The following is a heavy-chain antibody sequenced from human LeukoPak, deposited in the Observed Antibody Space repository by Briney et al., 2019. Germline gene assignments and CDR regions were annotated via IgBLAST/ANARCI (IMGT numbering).Heavy chain of an antibody. J-gene: IGHJ4*02. CDR3: ARSSWFGESQGWYFDY. D-gene: IGHD3-10*01. V-gene: IGHV1-69*06. CDR2: IIPIFGTA. Sequence: SVKVFFKASGGTFISYAISWVRPAPGQGLEWMGGIIPIFGTANYAQTFPGRVTITADKSTSTAYMELSSLTSEHTAVYCCARSSWFGESQGWYFDYWGQGTLVTVSS. CDR1: GGTFISYA.